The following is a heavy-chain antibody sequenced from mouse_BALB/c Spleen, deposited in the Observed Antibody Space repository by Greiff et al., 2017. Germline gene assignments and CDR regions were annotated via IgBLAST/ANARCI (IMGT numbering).Heavy chain of an antibody. J-gene: IGHJ3*01. CDR3: ARRFYDYGWFAY. D-gene: IGHD2-4*01. CDR2: INPDSSTI. V-gene: IGHV4-1*02. CDR1: GFDFSRYW. Sequence: EVKLVESGGGLVQPGGSLKLSCAASGFDFSRYWMSWVRQAPGKGLEWIGEINPDSSTINYTPSLKDKFIISRDNAKNTLYLQMSKVRSEDTALYYCARRFYDYGWFAYWGQGTLVTVSA.